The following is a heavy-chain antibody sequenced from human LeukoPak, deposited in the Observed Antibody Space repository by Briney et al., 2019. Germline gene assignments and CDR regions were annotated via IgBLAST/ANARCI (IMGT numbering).Heavy chain of an antibody. D-gene: IGHD4-11*01. CDR2: MNPNSGNT. Sequence: GASVKVSCKASGYTFTSYDINWVRQATGQGLEWMGWMNPNSGNTAYAQRFQGRVTLTRNTSISTAYMELSSLTSEDTAVYYCARERGYSSSSFDYWGQGTLITVSS. CDR1: GYTFTSYD. J-gene: IGHJ4*02. V-gene: IGHV1-8*01. CDR3: ARERGYSSSSFDY.